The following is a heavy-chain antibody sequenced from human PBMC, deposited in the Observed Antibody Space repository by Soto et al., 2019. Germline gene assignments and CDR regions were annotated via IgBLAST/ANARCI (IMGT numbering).Heavy chain of an antibody. CDR3: ARDRYDFWSGYPDPYYYYGMDV. V-gene: IGHV3-53*01. CDR2: IYSGGST. J-gene: IGHJ6*02. CDR1: GFTVSSNY. D-gene: IGHD3-3*01. Sequence: PVGSLRLSCAASGFTVSSNYMSWVRQAPGKGLEWVSVIYSGGSTYYADSVKGRFTISRDNSKNTLYLQMNSLRAEDTAVYYCARDRYDFWSGYPDPYYYYGMDVWGQGTTVTVSS.